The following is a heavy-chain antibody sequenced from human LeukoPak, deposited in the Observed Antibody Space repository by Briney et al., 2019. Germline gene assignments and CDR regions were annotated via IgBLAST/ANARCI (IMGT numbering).Heavy chain of an antibody. CDR1: GFTFSDHG. V-gene: IGHV3-23*01. CDR2: ISPSGDIT. CDR3: AKDDAWLRFGE. D-gene: IGHD3-10*01. J-gene: IGHJ4*02. Sequence: GGSLRLSCAASGFTFSDHGMNWVRQAPGKGLEWVSGISPSGDITYYADSVKGRFTISRDNSKNTLYLEVISLTAEDTAVYYCAKDDAWLRFGEWSQGTLVTVSS.